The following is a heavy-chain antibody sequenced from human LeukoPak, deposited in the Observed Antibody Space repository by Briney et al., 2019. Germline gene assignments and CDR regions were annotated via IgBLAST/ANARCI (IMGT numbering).Heavy chain of an antibody. Sequence: ASVKVSCKASGYTFTSYDINWVRQATGQGLEWMGWMNPNSGNTGYAQKFQGRVTMTRNTSISTAYMELSSLRSEDTAVYYCARXXXYYXSSGYQQTHDYWGQGTLVTVSS. V-gene: IGHV1-8*01. CDR2: MNPNSGNT. CDR3: ARXXXYYXSSGYQQTHDY. CDR1: GYTFTSYD. D-gene: IGHD3-22*01. J-gene: IGHJ4*02.